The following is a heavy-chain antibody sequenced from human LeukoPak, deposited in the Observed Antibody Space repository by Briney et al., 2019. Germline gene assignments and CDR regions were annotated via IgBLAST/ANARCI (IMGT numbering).Heavy chain of an antibody. CDR2: ISTTGSTI. CDR3: VRDGVYGSGDY. Sequence: GGSLRLSCAVSGFTFSTYSMNWVRQAPGKGLEWVSYISTTGSTIYYADSVKGRFTISRDNAKNSLYLQMNSLRAEDTAVYYCVRDGVYGSGDYWGQGTLVTVSS. V-gene: IGHV3-48*04. J-gene: IGHJ4*02. D-gene: IGHD3-10*01. CDR1: GFTFSTYS.